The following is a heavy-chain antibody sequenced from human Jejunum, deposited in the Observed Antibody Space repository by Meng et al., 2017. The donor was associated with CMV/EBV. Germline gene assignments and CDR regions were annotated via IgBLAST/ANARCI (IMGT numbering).Heavy chain of an antibody. CDR3: ARGESRGYYYFDY. J-gene: IGHJ4*02. CDR1: GDAISNCF. CDR2: FSPGGNI. V-gene: IGHV4-4*07. Sequence: QAHLQEAGPGLVRPSETLSLTCTVSGDAISNCFWSWIRQPAGKKLEWIGRFSPGGNINYIPSLKGRLTMSVDTSNNQIFLNVTSVTAADTALYYCARGESRGYYYFDYWGQGILVTVSS. D-gene: IGHD3-22*01.